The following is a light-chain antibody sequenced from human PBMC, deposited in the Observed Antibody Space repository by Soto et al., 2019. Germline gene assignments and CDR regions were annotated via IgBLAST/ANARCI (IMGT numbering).Light chain of an antibody. CDR2: GAS. CDR3: QQYNNWPPWT. Sequence: EIVLTQSPGTLSLSPGERATLSCRASQSVSSSLAWYQQKPGQAPRLLIYGASTRATGIPARFSGTGSGTEFTLTISSLQSEDLAVYYCQQYNNWPPWTFGQGTKVEVK. J-gene: IGKJ1*01. CDR1: QSVSSS. V-gene: IGKV3-15*01.